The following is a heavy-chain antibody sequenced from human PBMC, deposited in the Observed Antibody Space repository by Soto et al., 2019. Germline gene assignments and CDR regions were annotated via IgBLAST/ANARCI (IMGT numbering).Heavy chain of an antibody. V-gene: IGHV1-69*01. J-gene: IGHJ5*02. CDR2: IIPLFGTT. CDR3: ARGAIHGSSWYFWFDP. D-gene: IGHD6-13*01. Sequence: QVQLVQSGAEVRMPGSSVEVSCKASGGTFSTYPINWVRQAPGQGLEWMGGIIPLFGTTNYAQKFKGRVTITADESTSTAYMELSSLRAEDAAVYYCARGAIHGSSWYFWFDPWGQGTLVTVAS. CDR1: GGTFSTYP.